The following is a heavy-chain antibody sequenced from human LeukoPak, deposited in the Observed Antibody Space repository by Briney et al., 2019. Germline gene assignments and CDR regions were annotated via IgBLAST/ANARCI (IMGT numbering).Heavy chain of an antibody. CDR1: GFPLSSYA. V-gene: IGHV3-23*01. CDR2: TSSSDAGT. D-gene: IGHD2-21*02. Sequence: GGSLRLSCAAFGFPLSSYAMSWVRQAPGKGLEWVSATSSSDAGTYHADSVRGRFTISRDNSKNTLYLQMNSLRGEDTAVYYCAESSVVTATSPPGYWGQGTLVTVSS. J-gene: IGHJ4*02. CDR3: AESSVVTATSPPGY.